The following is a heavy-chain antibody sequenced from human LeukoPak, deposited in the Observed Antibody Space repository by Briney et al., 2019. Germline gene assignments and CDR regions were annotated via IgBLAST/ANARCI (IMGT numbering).Heavy chain of an antibody. CDR2: ISWNSGSI. D-gene: IGHD4-23*01. CDR3: AKDGGPYGGIRGYFDY. Sequence: GGSLRLSCAASGFTFDDYAVHWVRQAPGKGLEWVSGISWNSGSIDYADSVKGRFTISRDNAKKFLFLQMNSLRVEDMALYYCAKDGGPYGGIRGYFDYWGQGTLVTASS. V-gene: IGHV3-9*03. CDR1: GFTFDDYA. J-gene: IGHJ4*02.